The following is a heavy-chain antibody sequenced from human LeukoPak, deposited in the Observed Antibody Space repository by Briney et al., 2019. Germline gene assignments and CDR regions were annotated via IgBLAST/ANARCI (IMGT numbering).Heavy chain of an antibody. CDR1: GFTFGDYA. CDR2: IRSKAYGGTT. Sequence: GGSLRLSCTASGFTFGDYAMSWFRQAPGKGLEWVGFIRSKAYGGTTEYAASVKGRFTIPRDDSKSIAYLQMNSLKTEDTAVYYCTRGGDYYDSSGYYCDYWGQGTLVTVSS. CDR3: TRGGDYYDSSGYYCDY. V-gene: IGHV3-49*03. D-gene: IGHD3-22*01. J-gene: IGHJ4*02.